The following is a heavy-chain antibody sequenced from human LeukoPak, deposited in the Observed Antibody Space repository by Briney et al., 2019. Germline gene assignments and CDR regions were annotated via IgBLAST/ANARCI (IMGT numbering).Heavy chain of an antibody. CDR2: IYYSGST. J-gene: IGHJ6*02. CDR1: GGSISSSAYY. CDR3: ARRLADYYGMDV. D-gene: IGHD6-19*01. V-gene: IGHV4-39*01. Sequence: SETLSLTCTVSGGSISSSAYYWGWVRQPPGKGLEWIGSIYYSGSTYYNPSLKSRVTISVDTSKNQFSLKLSSVTAADTAVYYCARRLADYYGMDVWGQGTTVTASS.